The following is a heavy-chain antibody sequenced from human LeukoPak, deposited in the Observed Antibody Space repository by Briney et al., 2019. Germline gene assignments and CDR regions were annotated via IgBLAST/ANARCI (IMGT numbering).Heavy chain of an antibody. CDR3: ARQKGYSYGYGFYPDY. J-gene: IGHJ4*02. D-gene: IGHD5-18*01. CDR2: INYSGST. V-gene: IGHV4-59*08. Sequence: SETLSLTCIVSTGSISSYYWSWIRQPPGKGLEWIGYINYSGSTNYNPSLKSRVTISVDTTKNQFSLKLSSVTAADTAVYYCARQKGYSYGYGFYPDYWGQGTLVTVSS. CDR1: TGSISSYY.